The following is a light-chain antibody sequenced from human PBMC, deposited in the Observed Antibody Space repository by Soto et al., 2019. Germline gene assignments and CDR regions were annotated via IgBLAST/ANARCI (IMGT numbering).Light chain of an antibody. V-gene: IGKV1-39*01. J-gene: IGKJ3*01. Sequence: DIQMPQSPSSLSASVGDRVTITCRASQSIGSYLNWFQQKPGKAPKLLIYAATILQSGVPSRFSGSGSGTDFTLTISSLQPQDFATYYCQESYSVHFCAFGHGTKVNIK. CDR2: AAT. CDR3: QESYSVHFCA. CDR1: QSIGSY.